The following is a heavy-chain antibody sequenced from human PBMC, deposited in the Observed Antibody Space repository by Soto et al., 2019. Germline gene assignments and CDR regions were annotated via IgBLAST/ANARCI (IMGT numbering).Heavy chain of an antibody. CDR2: IYYSGST. V-gene: IGHV4-39*01. CDR3: ARHDVHSSSWYYHYYYLFLDV. CDR1: GGSISSSSYY. D-gene: IGHD6-13*01. J-gene: IGHJ6*03. Sequence: QLQLQESGPGLVKPSETLSLTCTVSGGSISSSSYYWGWIRQPPGKGLEWMGSIYYSGSTYYNPFLKSRVTIPVDTSKDQFFLKLSSVTAADTAVYYCARHDVHSSSWYYHYYYLFLDVWGKGTTVTVSS.